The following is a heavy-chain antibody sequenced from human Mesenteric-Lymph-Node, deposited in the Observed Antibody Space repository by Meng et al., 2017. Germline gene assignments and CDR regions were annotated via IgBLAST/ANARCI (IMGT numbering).Heavy chain of an antibody. V-gene: IGHV1-69*06. CDR1: GYTFTSYG. CDR3: ASPYYYGSGSYSADLAEAAYYYYYGMDV. J-gene: IGHJ6*02. Sequence: SVKVSCKASGYTFTSYGISWVRQAPAQGLEWMGGIIPIFGTANYAQKFQGRVTITADKSTSTAYMELSSLRSEDTAVYYCASPYYYGSGSYSADLAEAAYYYYYGMDVWGQGTTVTVSS. D-gene: IGHD3-10*01. CDR2: IIPIFGTA.